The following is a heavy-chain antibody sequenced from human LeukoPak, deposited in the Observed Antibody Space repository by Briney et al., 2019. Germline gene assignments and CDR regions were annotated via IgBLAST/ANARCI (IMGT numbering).Heavy chain of an antibody. CDR1: GFTFSSYS. CDR3: ARDKVLYDFDY. D-gene: IGHD2-2*02. Sequence: GGSLRLSCAASGFTFSSYSMNGVRQAPGKGLKWVSSISSSSSYIYYADSVKGRFTISRDNAKNSLYLQMNSLRAEDTAVYYCARDKVLYDFDYWGQGTLVTVSS. J-gene: IGHJ4*02. V-gene: IGHV3-21*01. CDR2: ISSSSSYI.